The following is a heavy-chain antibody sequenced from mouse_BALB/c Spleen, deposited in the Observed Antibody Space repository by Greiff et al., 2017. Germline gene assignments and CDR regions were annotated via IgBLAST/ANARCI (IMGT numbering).Heavy chain of an antibody. J-gene: IGHJ3*01. CDR1: GYTFTSYW. CDR3: TRGESTTVVERAWFAY. CDR2: IYPGNSDT. D-gene: IGHD1-1*01. V-gene: IGHV1-5*01. Sequence: VQLQQSGAELARPGASVKMSCKASGYTFTSYWMHWVKQRPGQGLEWIGAIYPGNSDTSYNQKFKGKAKLTAVTSTSTAYMELSSLTNEDSAVYYCTRGESTTVVERAWFAYWGQGTLVTVSA.